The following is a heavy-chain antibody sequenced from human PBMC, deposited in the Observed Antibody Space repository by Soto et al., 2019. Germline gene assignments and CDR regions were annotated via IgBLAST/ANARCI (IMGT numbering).Heavy chain of an antibody. CDR2: ISTNGGST. V-gene: IGHV3-64*01. J-gene: IGHJ4*02. Sequence: GVSLRLSCAASGFTFSIDPMHWVRQAPGKGLEYVSAISTNGGSTYYANSVKGRFTISRDNSKNTVYLQMGSLGRGDMAVYYCAAYGARWYGWGQGTLVTVSA. CDR1: GFTFSIDP. CDR3: AAYGARWYG. D-gene: IGHD6-13*01.